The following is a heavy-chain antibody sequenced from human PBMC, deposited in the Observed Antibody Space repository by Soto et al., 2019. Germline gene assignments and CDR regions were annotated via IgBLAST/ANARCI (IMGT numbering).Heavy chain of an antibody. Sequence: QVLLQESGPGLVKPSETLSLTCTVSGGSISSLYWAWIRKPAGKGLEWIGRIFPSGDSDYNPSLTSRVSMSLDTSKNQFSLTVSSVTAADTAVYYCARASRCKSEYECFAWLDFWGQGIPVTVSS. D-gene: IGHD6-6*01. CDR2: IFPSGDS. V-gene: IGHV4-4*07. CDR1: GGSISSLY. J-gene: IGHJ4*02. CDR3: ARASRCKSEYECFAWLDF.